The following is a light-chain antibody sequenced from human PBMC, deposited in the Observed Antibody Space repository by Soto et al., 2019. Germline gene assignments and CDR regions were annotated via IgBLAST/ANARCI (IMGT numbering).Light chain of an antibody. J-gene: IGLJ1*01. Sequence: QSVRNQPASGYGSPGESSTIFCTGTSSDVGAYNYVSWYQQDPGKAPKLMIYDVSSRPSGVSNRFSGSKSGHTASLTISGLQAEDEADYYFSSYTSSSTYVFGTGTKFTVL. CDR1: SSDVGAYNY. CDR3: SSYTSSSTYV. CDR2: DVS. V-gene: IGLV2-14*01.